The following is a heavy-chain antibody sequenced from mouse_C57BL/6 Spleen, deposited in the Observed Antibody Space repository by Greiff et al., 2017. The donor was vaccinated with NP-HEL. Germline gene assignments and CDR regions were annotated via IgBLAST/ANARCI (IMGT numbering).Heavy chain of an antibody. CDR3: ARSETAQALDY. D-gene: IGHD3-2*02. Sequence: QVQLQQPGAELVMPGASVKLSCKASGYTFTSYWMHWVKQRPGQGLEWIGEIDPSDSYTNYNQKFKGKSTLTVDKSSSTAYMQLSSLTSEDSAVYYCARSETAQALDYWGQGTTLKVSS. CDR2: IDPSDSYT. J-gene: IGHJ2*01. V-gene: IGHV1-69*01. CDR1: GYTFTSYW.